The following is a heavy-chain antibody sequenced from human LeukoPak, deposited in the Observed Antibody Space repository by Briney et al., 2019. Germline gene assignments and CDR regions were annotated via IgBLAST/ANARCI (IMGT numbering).Heavy chain of an antibody. CDR3: ARDWGDGGSNRRHDALDI. J-gene: IGHJ3*02. Sequence: GGSLRLSCAASGFTFSSYSMNWVRQAPGKGLEWVSFISSSSTYIYYADSVRGRFTISRDNAKNSLYLQMNSLRAEDTAVYYCARDWGDGGSNRRHDALDIGGKGKMFTVA. V-gene: IGHV3-21*01. D-gene: IGHD3-16*01. CDR2: ISSSSTYI. CDR1: GFTFSSYS.